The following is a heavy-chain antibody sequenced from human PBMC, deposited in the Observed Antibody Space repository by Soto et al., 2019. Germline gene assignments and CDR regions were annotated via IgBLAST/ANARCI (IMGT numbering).Heavy chain of an antibody. CDR2: ISYDGSNK. CDR1: GFTFSSYG. CDR3: AKELGHGGRGAFDI. Sequence: QVQLVESGGGVVQPGRSLRLSCAASGFTFSSYGMHWVRQAPGKGLEWVALISYDGSNKYYADSVKGRFTISRDNSKNTLYLQMNSLRTEDTAVSYCAKELGHGGRGAFDIWGQGTMVTVSS. D-gene: IGHD7-27*01. V-gene: IGHV3-30*18. J-gene: IGHJ3*02.